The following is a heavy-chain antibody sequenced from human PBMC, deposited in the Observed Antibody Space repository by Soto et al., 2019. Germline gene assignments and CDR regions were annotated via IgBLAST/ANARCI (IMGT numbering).Heavy chain of an antibody. CDR1: GYTFTGYY. D-gene: IGHD6-6*01. CDR3: ARDSLHTSIAARPLYNWFDP. J-gene: IGHJ5*02. Sequence: ASVKVSCKASGYTFTGYYMHWVRQAPGQGLEWMGWINPNSGGTNYAQKFQGWVTMTRDTSISTAYMELSRLRSDDTAVYYCARDSLHTSIAARPLYNWFDPWGQGTLVTVSS. V-gene: IGHV1-2*04. CDR2: INPNSGGT.